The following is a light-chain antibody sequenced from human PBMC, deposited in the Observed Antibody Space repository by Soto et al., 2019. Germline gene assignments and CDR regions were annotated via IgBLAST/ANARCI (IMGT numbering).Light chain of an antibody. J-gene: IGKJ5*01. CDR2: DAS. CDR1: QSVKTF. Sequence: EIVLTQSPATLSLSPGQRATLSCRASQSVKTFLVWYQHRPGQAPRVLIYDASHRASGIPARFSGSGSGTDFTLTISSLEPEDFAVYYCQQRSNWPPITFGQGTRLEI. V-gene: IGKV3-11*01. CDR3: QQRSNWPPIT.